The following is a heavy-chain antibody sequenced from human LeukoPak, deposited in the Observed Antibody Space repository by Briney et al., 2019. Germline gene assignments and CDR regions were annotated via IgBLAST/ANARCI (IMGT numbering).Heavy chain of an antibody. J-gene: IGHJ5*02. D-gene: IGHD3-9*01. CDR3: ARQFDWGSP. CDR1: GGNFNSYT. V-gene: IGHV1-69*13. Sequence: SVKVSCKAFGGNFNSYTVNWVRQAPGQGLEWMGGILPLFNAADYAQKFRGRATVSADESTSTAYMEVSSLTSEDTAVYYCARQFDWGSPWGQGTLVTVSS. CDR2: ILPLFNAA.